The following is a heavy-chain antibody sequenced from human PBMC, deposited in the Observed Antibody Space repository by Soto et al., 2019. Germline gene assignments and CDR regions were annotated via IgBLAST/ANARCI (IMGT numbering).Heavy chain of an antibody. CDR1: GFTFSSYA. CDR3: AKVRYYDSSGYSNYLDY. CDR2: ISGSGGST. Sequence: LRLSCAASGFTFSSYAMSWVRQAPGKGLEWVSAISGSGGSTYYADSVKGRFTISRDNSKNTLYLQMNSLRAEDTAVYYCAKVRYYDSSGYSNYLDYWGQGTLVTVSS. V-gene: IGHV3-23*01. D-gene: IGHD3-22*01. J-gene: IGHJ4*02.